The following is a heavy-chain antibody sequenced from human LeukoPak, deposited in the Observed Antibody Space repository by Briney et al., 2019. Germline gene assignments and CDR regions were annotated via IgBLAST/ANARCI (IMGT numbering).Heavy chain of an antibody. CDR1: GDSISSYY. Sequence: PSETLSLTCTVSGDSISSYYWSWIRLPPGKGLEWIGYISYSGITKYNPSLKSRVTISLDTSKNQFSLQLASVIATDTAVYYCARHLRWWEGEVADWGQGTLVTVSS. CDR2: ISYSGIT. V-gene: IGHV4-59*08. J-gene: IGHJ4*02. D-gene: IGHD1-26*01. CDR3: ARHLRWWEGEVAD.